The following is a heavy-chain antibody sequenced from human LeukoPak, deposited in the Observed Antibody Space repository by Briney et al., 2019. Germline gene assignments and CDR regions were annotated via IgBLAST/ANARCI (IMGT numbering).Heavy chain of an antibody. CDR1: GGSFSGYY. Sequence: SETLSLTCAVYGGSFSGYYWSWIRQPPGKGLEWIGEINHSGSTNYNPSLKSRVTMSVDTSQKEVSLTLSSMTAADTAVYFCARGSGSYRPLYFFDYWGQGTLVTVSS. CDR2: INHSGST. D-gene: IGHD1-26*01. J-gene: IGHJ4*02. V-gene: IGHV4-34*01. CDR3: ARGSGSYRPLYFFDY.